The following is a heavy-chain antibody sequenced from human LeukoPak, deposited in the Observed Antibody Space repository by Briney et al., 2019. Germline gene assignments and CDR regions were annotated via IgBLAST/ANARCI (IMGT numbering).Heavy chain of an antibody. CDR1: GYSISSGYY. Sequence: SETLSLTCAVSGYSISSGYYWGWIWQPPGKGLEWIGSIYHSGSTYYNPSLKSRVTISVDTSKNQFSLKLSSVTAADTAVYYCARTRAGIAARPFDYWGQGTLVTVSS. D-gene: IGHD6-6*01. J-gene: IGHJ4*02. V-gene: IGHV4-38-2*01. CDR3: ARTRAGIAARPFDY. CDR2: IYHSGST.